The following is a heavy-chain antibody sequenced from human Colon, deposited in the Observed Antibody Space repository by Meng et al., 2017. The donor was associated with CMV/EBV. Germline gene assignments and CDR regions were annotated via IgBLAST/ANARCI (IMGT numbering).Heavy chain of an antibody. CDR3: ARRRRDGYNYYFDY. Sequence: SGTTVSSHTITWVRQDPGQGLEWVGRIIPMNGVTNYAQKLQGRVTISVDRDTITAYMELSSLRSEDTAVYYCARRRRDGYNYYFDYWGQGTLVTVSS. J-gene: IGHJ4*02. V-gene: IGHV1-69*02. CDR2: IIPMNGVT. CDR1: GTTVSSHT. D-gene: IGHD5-24*01.